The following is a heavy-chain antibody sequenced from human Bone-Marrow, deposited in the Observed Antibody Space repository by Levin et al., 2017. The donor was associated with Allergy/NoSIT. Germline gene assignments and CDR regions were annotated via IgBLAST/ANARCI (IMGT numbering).Heavy chain of an antibody. D-gene: IGHD3-22*01. Sequence: GESLKISCKASGYTFTSYYMHWVRQAPGQGLEWMGIINPSGGTTSYAQKFQGRVTMTRDTSTSTVYMELSSLRSEDTAVYYCARVVDYDNSGYYQFDKWGQGTLVTVSS. CDR1: GYTFTSYY. J-gene: IGHJ4*02. CDR3: ARVVDYDNSGYYQFDK. CDR2: INPSGGTT. V-gene: IGHV1-46*01.